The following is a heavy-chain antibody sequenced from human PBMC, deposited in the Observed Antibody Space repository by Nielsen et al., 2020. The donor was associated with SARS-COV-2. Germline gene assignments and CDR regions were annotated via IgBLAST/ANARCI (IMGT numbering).Heavy chain of an antibody. CDR1: GFTFSTYG. V-gene: IGHV3-30*18. J-gene: IGHJ4*02. CDR2: VSYDGTNK. Sequence: GESLMISCAASGFTFSTYGLHWVRQAPGKGLEWVAVVSYDGTNKYYADSVKGRFTISRDNSKNTLYLQMNSLRAEDTALYYCAKLPGGYDPFDYWGQGTLVTVSS. D-gene: IGHD5-12*01. CDR3: AKLPGGYDPFDY.